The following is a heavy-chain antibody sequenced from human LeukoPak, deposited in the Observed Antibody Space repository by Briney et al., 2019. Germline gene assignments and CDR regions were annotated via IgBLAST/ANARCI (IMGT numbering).Heavy chain of an antibody. CDR3: ARVVDYYDSSGYYYPRSASGI. CDR2: IYYSGST. D-gene: IGHD3-22*01. CDR1: GGSISSYY. Sequence: SETLSLTCTVSGGSISSYYWSWIRQPPGKGLEWIGYIYYSGSTNYNPSLKSRVTISVDTSKNQFSLKLSSVTAADTAVYYCARVVDYYDSSGYYYPRSASGIWGQGAMVTVSS. V-gene: IGHV4-59*01. J-gene: IGHJ3*02.